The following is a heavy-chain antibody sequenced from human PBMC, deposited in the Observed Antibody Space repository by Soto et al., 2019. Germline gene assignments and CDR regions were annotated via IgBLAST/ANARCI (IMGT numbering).Heavy chain of an antibody. CDR1: GGSIRSNKW. CDR3: ARWGDWMQQVL. Sequence: QVQLQEAGPGLVKPSGTVSLTCGVSGGSIRSNKWWSWVRQPLGKGLECIGEIYHSGSTNYNPSLNSRVTISLYKSKNQFFLKLNSVTAADTAVYYCARWGDWMQQVLWGQGTLVTVSS. J-gene: IGHJ4*02. CDR2: IYHSGST. V-gene: IGHV4-4*02. D-gene: IGHD5-18*01.